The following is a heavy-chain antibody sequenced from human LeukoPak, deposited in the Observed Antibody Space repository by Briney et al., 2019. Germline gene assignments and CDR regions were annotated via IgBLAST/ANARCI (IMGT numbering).Heavy chain of an antibody. CDR1: GFTFDDYA. CDR3: AKTSGYEDLYYFDY. D-gene: IGHD6-25*01. Sequence: SGGSLRLSCAASGFTFDDYAMHWVRQAPGKGLEWVSLTSWDGGSTCYADSVKGRFTISRDNSKNSLYLQMNSLRAEDTALYYCAKTSGYEDLYYFDYWGQGTLVTVSS. CDR2: TSWDGGST. J-gene: IGHJ4*02. V-gene: IGHV3-43D*03.